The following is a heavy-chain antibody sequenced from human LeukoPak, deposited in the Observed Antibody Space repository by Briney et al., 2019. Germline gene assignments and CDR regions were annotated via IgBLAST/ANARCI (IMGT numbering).Heavy chain of an antibody. Sequence: SQTLSLTCAISGDSVSSSSATRNWLRQSPSRGLEWLGRTYYKSRWYNDYAGSVKSRMSINPATSKNQFSLQLNSVTPEDTAVYYCARQSFALDVWGQGTTVTVSS. CDR2: TYYKSRWYN. J-gene: IGHJ6*02. D-gene: IGHD3-10*01. CDR3: ARQSFALDV. CDR1: GDSVSSSSAT. V-gene: IGHV6-1*01.